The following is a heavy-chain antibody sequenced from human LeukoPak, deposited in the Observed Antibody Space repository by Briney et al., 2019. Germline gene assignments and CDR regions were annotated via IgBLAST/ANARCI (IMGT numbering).Heavy chain of an antibody. V-gene: IGHV1-18*01. Sequence: GASVKVSCKASGYTFTSYGISWVRQAPGQGLEWMGWISAYNGNTNYAQKLQGRDTMTTDTSTSTAYMELRSLRSDDTAVYYCARVIAAAGTDYCYYGMDVWGQGTTVTVSS. CDR3: ARVIAAAGTDYCYYGMDV. CDR1: GYTFTSYG. J-gene: IGHJ6*02. D-gene: IGHD6-13*01. CDR2: ISAYNGNT.